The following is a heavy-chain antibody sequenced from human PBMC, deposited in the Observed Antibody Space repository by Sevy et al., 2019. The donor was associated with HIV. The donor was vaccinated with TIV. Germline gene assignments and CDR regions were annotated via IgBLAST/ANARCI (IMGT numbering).Heavy chain of an antibody. J-gene: IGHJ4*02. Sequence: SETLSLTCNVSGDSMNTYYYSWIRQPPGEGLEWIGFMSYSGFTNSKPSRKSRVTLSLNTSKNHFSLKLTSVTAADTAIYYCASDQGAGYFDHWGQGTLVTVSS. CDR3: ASDQGAGYFDH. CDR1: GDSMNTYY. CDR2: MSYSGFT. V-gene: IGHV4-59*13.